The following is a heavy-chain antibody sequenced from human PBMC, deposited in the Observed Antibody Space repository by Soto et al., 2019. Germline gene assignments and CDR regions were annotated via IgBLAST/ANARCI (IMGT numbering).Heavy chain of an antibody. Sequence: QVQLVQSGAEVKKPGSSVKVSCKASGGTFSSYAISWVRQAPGQGLEWMGGIIPIFGTANYAQKFQGRVTIPADESTSTAYMELSSLRSEDTAVYYCAREWQIAARPYNWFVPWGQGTLVTVSS. CDR1: GGTFSSYA. J-gene: IGHJ5*02. CDR3: AREWQIAARPYNWFVP. V-gene: IGHV1-69*12. D-gene: IGHD6-6*01. CDR2: IIPIFGTA.